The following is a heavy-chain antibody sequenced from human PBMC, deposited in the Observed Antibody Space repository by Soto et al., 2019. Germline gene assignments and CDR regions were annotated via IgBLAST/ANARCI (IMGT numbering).Heavy chain of an antibody. V-gene: IGHV3-23*01. CDR1: GFNFDNYP. Sequence: EVQLLESGGGLVQPGGSLRLSCAASGFNFDNYPMGWVRQAPGKGLQWVSSIFETDDATVYTDSVQGRFFISRDNSKYTPYLQMTNLRVEDTAVYHCTRYGGPTQPHYLDHWGQGILVTVSS. CDR2: IFETDDAT. J-gene: IGHJ4*02. CDR3: TRYGGPTQPHYLDH. D-gene: IGHD4-17*01.